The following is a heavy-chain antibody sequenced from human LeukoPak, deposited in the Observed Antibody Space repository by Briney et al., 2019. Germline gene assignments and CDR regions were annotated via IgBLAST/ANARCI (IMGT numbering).Heavy chain of an antibody. CDR2: VSYDGGAK. J-gene: IGHJ4*02. V-gene: IGHV3-30*03. CDR1: GFTFNTYA. CDR3: ARSLGSGWIHLVEY. Sequence: PGGSLRLSCAASGFTFNTYALHWVRQAPGKGLEWVAVVSYDGGAKYYADSVKGRFTISRDNSKNTVDLQMYSLRAEDSAVYYCARSLGSGWIHLVEYWGQGTPVTVS. D-gene: IGHD6-19*01.